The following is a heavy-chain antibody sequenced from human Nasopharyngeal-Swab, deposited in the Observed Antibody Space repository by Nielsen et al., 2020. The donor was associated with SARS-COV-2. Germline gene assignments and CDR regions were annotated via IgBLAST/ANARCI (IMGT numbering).Heavy chain of an antibody. CDR1: GGTFSSYA. J-gene: IGHJ4*02. V-gene: IGHV1-69*13. Sequence: SVKVSCKASGGTFSSYAISWVRQAPGQGLEWMGGIIPIFGTANYAQKFQGRVTITADESMSTAYMELSSLRSEDTAVYYCARDPCGGDCYLDKGFDYWGQGTLVTVSS. CDR2: IIPIFGTA. D-gene: IGHD2-21*02. CDR3: ARDPCGGDCYLDKGFDY.